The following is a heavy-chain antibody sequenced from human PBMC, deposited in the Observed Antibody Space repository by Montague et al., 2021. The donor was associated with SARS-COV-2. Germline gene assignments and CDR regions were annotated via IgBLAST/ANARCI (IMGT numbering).Heavy chain of an antibody. CDR2: ISGSGGST. D-gene: IGHD5-12*01. CDR3: AKVIRLGWLRSDAFDI. Sequence: SLRLSCAASGFTFSSYAMSWVRQAPGKGLEWVSAISGSGGSTYYADSVKGRFTISRDNSKNTLYLQMNSLRAEDTAVYYCAKVIRLGWLRSDAFDIWGQGTMATVSS. CDR1: GFTFSSYA. J-gene: IGHJ3*02. V-gene: IGHV3-23*01.